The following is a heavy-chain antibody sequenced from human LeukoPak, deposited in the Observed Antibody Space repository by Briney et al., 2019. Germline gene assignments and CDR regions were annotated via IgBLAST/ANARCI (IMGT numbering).Heavy chain of an antibody. CDR1: GYTFTSYY. V-gene: IGHV1-46*01. D-gene: IGHD3-9*01. J-gene: IGHJ4*02. Sequence: ASVKVSCKASGYTFTSYYMHWVRQAPGQGLEWMGIINPSGGSTSYAQKLQGRVTMTGDTSTSTVYMELSSLRSEDTAVYYCARGRRTYYDILTGYFTYWGQGTLVTVSS. CDR2: INPSGGST. CDR3: ARGRRTYYDILTGYFTY.